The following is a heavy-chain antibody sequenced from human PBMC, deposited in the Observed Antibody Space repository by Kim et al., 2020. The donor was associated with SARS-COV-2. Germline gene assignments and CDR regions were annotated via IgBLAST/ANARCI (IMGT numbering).Heavy chain of an antibody. CDR2: INQDGSQK. CDR1: GFTFGGNW. Sequence: GGSLRLSCAASGFTFGGNWMTWVRQAAGKGLEWVACINQDGSQKYYVDSAKGRFTISRDNAKNSVYLQMNSLRGEYTAVYYCARGRGVDYWGQGTLVTVSS. CDR3: ARGRGVDY. J-gene: IGHJ4*02. V-gene: IGHV3-7*04.